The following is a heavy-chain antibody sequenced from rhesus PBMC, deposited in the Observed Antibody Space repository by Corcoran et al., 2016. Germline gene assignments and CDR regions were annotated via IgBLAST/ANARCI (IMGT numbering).Heavy chain of an antibody. Sequence: EVQLLESGGGLVQPGGSLRLSCRTSGFTFSLYYFYWVRKGPGKGLEWVATVTPNGDSAWYTDSVKGRFTISKELTKNTLYLKMDSLRLEDTAVYYCAKECASRGYFDYWGQGVLVTVSS. J-gene: IGHJ4*01. CDR1: GFTFSLYY. CDR3: AKECASRGYFDY. D-gene: IGHD2-39*01. V-gene: IGHV3-8*01. CDR2: VTPNGDSA.